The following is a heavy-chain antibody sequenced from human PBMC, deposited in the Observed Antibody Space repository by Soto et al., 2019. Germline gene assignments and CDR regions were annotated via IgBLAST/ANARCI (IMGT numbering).Heavy chain of an antibody. V-gene: IGHV4-39*01. CDR2: ISYSGTT. Sequence: SETLSLTCSVSGDSINSSDYNWGWIRQPPGKGLEWIGSISYSGTTYYNPSLKSRVTISVDTSKTQFSLRLTSVTAPDTALYYCARHVDSSSYFDYWGQGTPVTVSS. CDR1: GDSINSSDYN. CDR3: ARHVDSSSYFDY. J-gene: IGHJ4*02. D-gene: IGHD6-13*01.